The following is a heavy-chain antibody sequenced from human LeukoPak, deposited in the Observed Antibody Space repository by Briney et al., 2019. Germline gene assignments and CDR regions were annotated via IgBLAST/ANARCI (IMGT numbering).Heavy chain of an antibody. CDR3: ARPPRNDNWFDP. Sequence: PGGSLRLSCAASGFTVSSNYMSWVRQAPGKGLEWVSVIYSGGSTYYADSVKGRFTISRDNSKNTLYLQMNSLRAEDTAVYYCARPPRNDNWFDPWGQGTLVTVSS. D-gene: IGHD3-16*01. J-gene: IGHJ5*02. CDR1: GFTVSSNY. V-gene: IGHV3-66*04. CDR2: IYSGGST.